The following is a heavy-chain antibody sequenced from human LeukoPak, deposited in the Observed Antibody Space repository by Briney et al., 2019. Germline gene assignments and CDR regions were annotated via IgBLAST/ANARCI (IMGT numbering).Heavy chain of an antibody. V-gene: IGHV4-59*01. CDR3: ARAPGYCSSTSCYVPARYGMDV. J-gene: IGHJ6*04. CDR1: GGSISSYY. D-gene: IGHD2-2*01. Sequence: SETLPLTCTVSGGSISSYYWSWIRQPPGKGLEWIGYIYYSGSTNYNPSLKSRVTISVDTSKNQFSLKLSSVTAADTAVYYCARAPGYCSSTSCYVPARYGMDVWGKGTTVTVSS. CDR2: IYYSGST.